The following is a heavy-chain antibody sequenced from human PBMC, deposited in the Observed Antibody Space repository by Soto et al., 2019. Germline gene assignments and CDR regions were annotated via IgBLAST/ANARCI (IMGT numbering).Heavy chain of an antibody. Sequence: ASVKVSCKASGYTFTSYGISWVRQAPGQGLEWMGWISAYNGNTNYAQKLQGRVTMTTDTSTSTAYMELRSLRSDDTAVYYCARGGIDYIWGSYRLSLYYFDYWGQGTLVTLSS. J-gene: IGHJ4*02. CDR1: GYTFTSYG. D-gene: IGHD3-16*02. V-gene: IGHV1-18*01. CDR3: ARGGIDYIWGSYRLSLYYFDY. CDR2: ISAYNGNT.